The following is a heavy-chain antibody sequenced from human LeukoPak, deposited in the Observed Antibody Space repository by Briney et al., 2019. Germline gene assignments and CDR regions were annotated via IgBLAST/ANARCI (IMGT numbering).Heavy chain of an antibody. CDR2: INHSGST. J-gene: IGHJ6*03. V-gene: IGHV4-34*01. CDR3: ARGRNDLGGGRSGWSYYYYYIDV. CDR1: GGSFSGYY. Sequence: SETLSLTCAVYGGSFSGYYWSWIRQPPGKGLEWIGEINHSGSTNYNPSLKSRVTISVDTSKNQFSLKLSSVTAADTAVYYCARGRNDLGGGRSGWSYYYYYIDVWGKGTTVTVSS. D-gene: IGHD6-19*01.